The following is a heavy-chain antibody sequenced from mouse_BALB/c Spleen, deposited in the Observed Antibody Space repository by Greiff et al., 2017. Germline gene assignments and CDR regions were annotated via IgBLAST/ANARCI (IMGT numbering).Heavy chain of an antibody. CDR2: IDPSDSET. Sequence: QVQLQQSGPQLVRPGASVKISCKASGYSFTSYWMNWVKQRPGQGLEWIGMIDPSDSETRLNQKFKDKATLTVDKSSSTAYMQLSSPTSEDSAVYYCATGSTMITSWFAYWGQGTLVTVSA. D-gene: IGHD2-4*01. J-gene: IGHJ3*01. CDR3: ATGSTMITSWFAY. CDR1: GYSFTSYW. V-gene: IGHV1S126*01.